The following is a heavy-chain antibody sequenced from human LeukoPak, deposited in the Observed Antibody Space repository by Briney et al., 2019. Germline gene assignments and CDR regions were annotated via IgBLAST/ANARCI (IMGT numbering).Heavy chain of an antibody. CDR3: AKPMGIVVVPAAAPDGDAFDI. CDR2: ISYDGSAT. CDR1: GFTFSTYP. J-gene: IGHJ3*02. D-gene: IGHD2-2*03. V-gene: IGHV3-30*04. Sequence: PGGSLRLSCIASGFTFSTYPMHWVRQAPGKGLEWVAVISYDGSATPYAESVKGRFTFSRDNSKNTLYLQMNSLRAEDTAVYYCAKPMGIVVVPAAAPDGDAFDIWGQGTMVTVSS.